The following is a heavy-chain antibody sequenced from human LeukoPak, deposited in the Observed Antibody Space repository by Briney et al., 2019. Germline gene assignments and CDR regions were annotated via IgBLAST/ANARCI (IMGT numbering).Heavy chain of an antibody. J-gene: IGHJ4*02. D-gene: IGHD3-10*01. CDR1: GYTFTSYY. CDR3: ARDLGGYYGSGSYPY. V-gene: IGHV1-46*01. CDR2: INPSGGST. Sequence: ASVKVSCKASGYTFTSYYMHWVRQAPGQGLEWMGIINPSGGSTSYAQKFQGGVTMTRDTSTSTVYMELSSLRSEDTAVYYCARDLGGYYGSGSYPYWGQGTLVTVSS.